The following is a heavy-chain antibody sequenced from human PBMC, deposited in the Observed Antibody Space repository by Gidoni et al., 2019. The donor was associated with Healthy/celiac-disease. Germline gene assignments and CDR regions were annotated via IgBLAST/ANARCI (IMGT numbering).Heavy chain of an antibody. D-gene: IGHD1-1*01. CDR3: ARDLQGFDY. Sequence: QVQLVQSGAEVKKPGASVKVSCKASGYTFTSYYMHWVRQAPGQGLEWWGIINPSGGRTSYEQKCQGRDTMTRDTSTSTVYMEMSSLRSEDTAVYYCARDLQGFDYWGQGTLVTVSS. J-gene: IGHJ4*02. CDR1: GYTFTSYY. CDR2: INPSGGRT. V-gene: IGHV1-46*01.